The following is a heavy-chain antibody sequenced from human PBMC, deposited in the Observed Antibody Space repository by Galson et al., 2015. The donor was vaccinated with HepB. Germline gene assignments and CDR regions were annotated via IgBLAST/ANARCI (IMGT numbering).Heavy chain of an antibody. V-gene: IGHV5-51*01. CDR3: ARGGAITGTKKRFYYYYYMDV. CDR2: IYPGDSDT. CDR1: GYSFTSYW. D-gene: IGHD1-20*01. Sequence: QSGAEVKKPGESLKISCKGSGYSFTSYWIGWVRQMPGKGLEWMGIIYPGDSDTRYSPSFQGQVTISADKSISTAYLQWSSLKASDTAMYYCARGGAITGTKKRFYYYYYMDVWGKGTTVTVSS. J-gene: IGHJ6*03.